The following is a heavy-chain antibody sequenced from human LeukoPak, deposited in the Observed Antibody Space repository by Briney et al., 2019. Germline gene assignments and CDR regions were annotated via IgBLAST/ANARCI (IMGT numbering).Heavy chain of an antibody. CDR1: GGSISSYY. J-gene: IGHJ4*02. V-gene: IGHV4-59*01. CDR3: ARGLRGPPYCSGGSCYFDY. Sequence: SETLSLTCTVSGGSISSYYWSWIRQPPGEGLEWIGYIYYSGSTNYNPSLKSRVTISVDTSKNQFSLKLSSVTAADTAVYYCARGLRGPPYCSGGSCYFDYWGQGTLVTVSS. CDR2: IYYSGST. D-gene: IGHD2-15*01.